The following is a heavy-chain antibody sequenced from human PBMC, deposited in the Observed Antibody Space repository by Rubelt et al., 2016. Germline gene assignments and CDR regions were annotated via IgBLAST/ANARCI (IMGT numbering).Heavy chain of an antibody. D-gene: IGHD6-6*01. V-gene: IGHV4-59*01. CDR1: GGSISSSS. J-gene: IGHJ4*02. CDR2: MYLSGRT. CDR3: ARHGSREQLAGN. Sequence: FTVSGGSISSSSWSWIRQPPGKGLEWIAYMYLSGRTKYNPSLKSRVTLSEDTSKNQFSLRLSSVTAADTAVYYCARHGSREQLAGNWGQGTLVTVSS.